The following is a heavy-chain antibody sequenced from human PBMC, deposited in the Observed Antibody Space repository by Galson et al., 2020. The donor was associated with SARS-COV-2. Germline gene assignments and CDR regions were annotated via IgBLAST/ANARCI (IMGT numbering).Heavy chain of an antibody. D-gene: IGHD2-8*02. V-gene: IGHV4-34*01. CDR1: GGSFSGYY. J-gene: IGHJ4*02. Sequence: SETLSLTCAVYGGSFSGYYWSWIRQLQGKGLEWIGETNTSGSTNYNTSPKSRVTISVDTSKNHSSLKLSSVTAADTAVYYCAREENIFLVVSATRMCYFDCWGLVTLATVSS. CDR3: AREENIFLVVSATRMCYFDC. CDR2: TNTSGST.